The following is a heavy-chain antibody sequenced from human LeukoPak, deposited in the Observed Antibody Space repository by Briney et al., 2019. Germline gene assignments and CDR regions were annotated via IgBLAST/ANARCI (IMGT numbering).Heavy chain of an antibody. D-gene: IGHD3-22*01. CDR1: GGTFSSYA. V-gene: IGHV1-69*13. J-gene: IGHJ4*02. Sequence: GASVKVSCKASGGTFSSYAISWVRQAPGQGLEWMGGIIPIFGTANYAQKFQGRVTITADESTSTAYMELSSLRSEDTAVYYCARPNRARGYYYDSSGYFDYWGQGTLVTVSS. CDR2: IIPIFGTA. CDR3: ARPNRARGYYYDSSGYFDY.